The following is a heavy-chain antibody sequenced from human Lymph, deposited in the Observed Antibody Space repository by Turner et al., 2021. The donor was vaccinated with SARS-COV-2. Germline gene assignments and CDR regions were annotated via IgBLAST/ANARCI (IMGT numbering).Heavy chain of an antibody. D-gene: IGHD3-16*01. V-gene: IGHV3-30-3*01. CDR2: ISDDGSNK. J-gene: IGHJ4*02. CDR1: GFTFSTYA. Sequence: QVQLVESGGGVVQPGRSLRLSCAASGFTFSTYAMHWVRQAPGKGLEWVALISDDGSNKYYADSVKGRFTISRDNSKNTLYLQMNSLRTEDTAVYYCARDVGGYLGYWGQGTLVTVSS. CDR3: ARDVGGYLGY.